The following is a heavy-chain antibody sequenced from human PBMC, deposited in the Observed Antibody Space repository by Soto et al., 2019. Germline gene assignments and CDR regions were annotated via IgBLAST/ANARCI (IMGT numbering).Heavy chain of an antibody. CDR1: GGTFSSYA. CDR2: IIPIFGTA. D-gene: IGHD5-18*01. Sequence: SVKVSCKASGGTFSSYAISWVRQAPGQGLEWMGGIIPIFGTANYAQKFQGRVTITADKSTSTAYVELSSLRSEDTAVYYCVRWELGGYSYGPDYWGQGTLVTVSS. CDR3: VRWELGGYSYGPDY. J-gene: IGHJ4*02. V-gene: IGHV1-69*06.